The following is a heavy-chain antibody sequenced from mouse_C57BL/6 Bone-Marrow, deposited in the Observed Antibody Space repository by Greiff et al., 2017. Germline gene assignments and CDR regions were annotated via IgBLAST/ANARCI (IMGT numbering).Heavy chain of an antibody. CDR1: GYAFSSSW. D-gene: IGHD2-2*01. V-gene: IGHV1-82*01. Sequence: VKLMESGPELVKPGASVKISCKASGYAFSSSWMNWVKQRPGKGLEWIGRIYPGDGDTNYNGKFKGKATLTADKSSSTAYMQLSSLTAEDSAVYFCHGYWFAYWGQGTLVTVSA. CDR2: IYPGDGDT. J-gene: IGHJ3*01. CDR3: HGYWFAY.